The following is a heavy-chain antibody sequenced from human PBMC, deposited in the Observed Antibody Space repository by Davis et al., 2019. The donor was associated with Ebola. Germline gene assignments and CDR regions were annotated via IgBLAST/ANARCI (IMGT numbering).Heavy chain of an antibody. D-gene: IGHD4-23*01. V-gene: IGHV3-23*01. CDR1: GFTFRNYA. CDR2: ISGTGGST. CDR3: ASGDGRGNSYDMDV. Sequence: GESLKISCAASGFTFRNYAMRWVRQAPGKGLEWVSGISGTGGSTYYADSVKGRFTISRDNAKNSLFLQMNSLRAEDTALYYCASGDGRGNSYDMDVWGQGTTVTVSS. J-gene: IGHJ6*02.